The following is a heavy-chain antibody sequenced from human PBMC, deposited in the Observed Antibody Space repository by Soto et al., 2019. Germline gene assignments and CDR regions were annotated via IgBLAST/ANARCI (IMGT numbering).Heavy chain of an antibody. J-gene: IGHJ6*02. V-gene: IGHV4-61*08. CDR3: ARQSGSGRSYYYYGMDV. D-gene: IGHD3-10*01. Sequence: XETLDLTRTVSGGSISSGGYYWSWIRQHPGKGLEWIGYIYYSGSTYYNPSLKSRVTISVDTSKNQFSLKLSSVTAADTAVYYCARQSGSGRSYYYYGMDVWGQGTTVTVSS. CDR1: GGSISSGGYY. CDR2: IYYSGST.